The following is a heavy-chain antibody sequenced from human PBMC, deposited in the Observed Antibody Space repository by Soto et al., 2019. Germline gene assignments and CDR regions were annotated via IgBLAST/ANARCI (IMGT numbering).Heavy chain of an antibody. CDR2: IYYSGST. CDR3: ARGSSRGYGDYSDAFDI. D-gene: IGHD4-17*01. CDR1: GGSISSYY. J-gene: IGHJ3*02. V-gene: IGHV4-59*01. Sequence: ETLSLTCTVSGGSISSYYWSWIRQPPGKGLEWIGYIYYSGSTNYNPSLKSRVTISVDTSKNQFSLKLSSVTAADTAVYYCARGSSRGYGDYSDAFDIWGQGTMVTVSS.